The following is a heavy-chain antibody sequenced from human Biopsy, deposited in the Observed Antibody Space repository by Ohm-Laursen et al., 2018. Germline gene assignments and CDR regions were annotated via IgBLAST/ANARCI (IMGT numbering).Heavy chain of an antibody. V-gene: IGHV4-34*01. D-gene: IGHD5-12*01. Sequence: SETLSLTCAVNGESSSGYFWNWIRQPPGKGLEWIGEINQSGSTKYNPSLKRRATLSANSSNSQFSLRLPSVTAADTAIYYCARGSGYFKLDAWGQGTTVTVSS. J-gene: IGHJ6*02. CDR2: INQSGST. CDR1: GESSSGYF. CDR3: ARGSGYFKLDA.